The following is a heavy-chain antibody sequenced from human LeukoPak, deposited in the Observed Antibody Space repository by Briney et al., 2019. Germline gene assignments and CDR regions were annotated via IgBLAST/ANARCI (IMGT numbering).Heavy chain of an antibody. CDR1: GFTVSSNY. CDR2: IRQDGSEK. Sequence: GGSLRLSCAASGFTVSSNYMSWVRQAPGKGLEWVAKIRQDGSEKYYADSVKGRFTISRDNAKTSLYVQMNSLRAEDTAVYYCAGIRGGFFDAFDIWGQGTMVTVSS. J-gene: IGHJ3*02. D-gene: IGHD3-16*01. V-gene: IGHV3-7*01. CDR3: AGIRGGFFDAFDI.